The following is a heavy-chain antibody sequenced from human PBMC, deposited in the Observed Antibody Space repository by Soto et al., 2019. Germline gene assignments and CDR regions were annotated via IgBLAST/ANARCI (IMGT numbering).Heavy chain of an antibody. J-gene: IGHJ4*02. CDR1: GGSISSYY. Sequence: SETLSLTCTVSGGSISSYYWSWIRQPPGKGLEWIGYIYYSGSTNYNPSLKSRVTISVDTSKNQFSLKLSSVTAADTAVYYRASGRPKEYYYDSSGYFPFDYWGQGTLVTAPQ. CDR2: IYYSGST. V-gene: IGHV4-59*01. CDR3: ASGRPKEYYYDSSGYFPFDY. D-gene: IGHD3-22*01.